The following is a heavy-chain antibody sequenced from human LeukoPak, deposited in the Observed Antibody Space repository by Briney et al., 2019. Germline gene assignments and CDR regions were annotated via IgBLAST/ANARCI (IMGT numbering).Heavy chain of an antibody. CDR1: GFTFSSYA. J-gene: IGHJ4*02. Sequence: GGSLRLSCAASGFTFSSYAMSWVRQAPGKGLEWVSAISGSGGSTYYADSVKGRFTISRDNSKNTLYLQMKSLRAEDTAVYYCAKAGGVRYCSSTSCPLHFDYWGQGTLVTVSS. CDR3: AKAGGVRYCSSTSCPLHFDY. V-gene: IGHV3-23*01. CDR2: ISGSGGST. D-gene: IGHD2-2*01.